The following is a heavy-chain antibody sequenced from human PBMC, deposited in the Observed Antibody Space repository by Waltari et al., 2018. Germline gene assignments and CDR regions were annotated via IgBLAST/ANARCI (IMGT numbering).Heavy chain of an antibody. Sequence: QVQLQESGPGLVKPWETLSLICTVSGGSMTHYYWGWVRQPPGRGLEWIGDVYYSGRTYSAGSTAYNPSLKSRVTISINTPRDQFSLELRSVTAADTAVYYCARRDSFTDFWGQGTLIIVSS. CDR2: VYYSGRT. V-gene: IGHV4-59*08. J-gene: IGHJ4*02. CDR1: GGSMTHYY. CDR3: ARRDSFTDF. D-gene: IGHD2-21*01.